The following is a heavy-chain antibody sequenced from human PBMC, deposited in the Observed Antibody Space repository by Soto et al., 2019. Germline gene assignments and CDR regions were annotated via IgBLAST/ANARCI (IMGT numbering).Heavy chain of an antibody. CDR3: ARDSSSWYGFDY. D-gene: IGHD6-13*01. Sequence: EVQLVESGGGLVQPGGSLRLSCAASGFTVSSNYMSWVRQAPGKGLEWVSVIYSGGSTYYADSVKGRFTISRDNSKNTLYLHMNSLRAEDTAVYYCARDSSSWYGFDYWGQGTLVTVSS. CDR2: IYSGGST. J-gene: IGHJ4*02. V-gene: IGHV3-66*01. CDR1: GFTVSSNY.